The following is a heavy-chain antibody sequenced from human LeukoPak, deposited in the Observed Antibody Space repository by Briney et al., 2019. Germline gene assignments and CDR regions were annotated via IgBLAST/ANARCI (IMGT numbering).Heavy chain of an antibody. CDR1: GGSISTYY. CDR2: IYYSGNT. Sequence: PSETLSLTCTVSGGSISTYYWSWIRQPPGKGLEWIGYIYYSGNTNYNPSLKSRITISVDTSKNQFSLKLSSVTASDTAVYYCARHRGPRDGYNYGRAFDIWGQGTMVTVSS. D-gene: IGHD5-24*01. V-gene: IGHV4-59*08. CDR3: ARHRGPRDGYNYGRAFDI. J-gene: IGHJ3*02.